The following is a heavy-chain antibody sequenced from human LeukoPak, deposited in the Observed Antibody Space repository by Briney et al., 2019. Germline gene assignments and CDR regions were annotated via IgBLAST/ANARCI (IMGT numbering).Heavy chain of an antibody. CDR2: ISAYNGNT. Sequence: ASVKVSCKASGYTFTSYGISWVRQAPGQGLEWMGWISAYNGNTNYAQKLQGRVTMTTDTSTSTAYMELRSLRAEDTAVYYCAKLGARYDSSGYYPGLDYWGQGTLVTVSS. J-gene: IGHJ4*02. CDR3: AKLGARYDSSGYYPGLDY. V-gene: IGHV1-18*01. CDR1: GYTFTSYG. D-gene: IGHD3-22*01.